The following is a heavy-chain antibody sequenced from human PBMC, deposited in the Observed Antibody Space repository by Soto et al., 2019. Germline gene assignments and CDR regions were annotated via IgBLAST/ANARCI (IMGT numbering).Heavy chain of an antibody. CDR2: INHSGST. CDR3: ARGGGYNNFDY. CDR1: GGSFSGYY. J-gene: IGHJ4*02. V-gene: IGHV4-34*01. D-gene: IGHD5-12*01. Sequence: SETLSLTCGVDGGSFSGYYWSWIRQPPGKGLEWIGEINHSGSTNYIPSLKRRVTISVDTSKNQFSLKLSSVTAADTAVYYCARGGGYNNFDYWGQGPLVTVSS.